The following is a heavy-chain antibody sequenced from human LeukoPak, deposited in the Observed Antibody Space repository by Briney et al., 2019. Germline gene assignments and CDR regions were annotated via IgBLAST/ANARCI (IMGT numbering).Heavy chain of an antibody. J-gene: IGHJ4*02. V-gene: IGHV1-69*05. D-gene: IGHD3-3*01. Sequence: SVKVPCKASGGTFSSYAISWVRQAPGQGLEWMGGIIPIFGTANYAQKFQGRVTITTDESTSTAYMELSSLRSEDTAVYYCARVGVDYDFWSGYYDYWGQGTLVTVSS. CDR2: IIPIFGTA. CDR1: GGTFSSYA. CDR3: ARVGVDYDFWSGYYDY.